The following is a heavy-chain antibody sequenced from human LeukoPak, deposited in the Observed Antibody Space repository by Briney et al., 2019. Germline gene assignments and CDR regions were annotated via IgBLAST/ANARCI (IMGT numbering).Heavy chain of an antibody. CDR3: AREYYGDYEYYYYGMDV. CDR1: GFTFSRYA. J-gene: IGHJ6*02. CDR2: ISFNGDTT. D-gene: IGHD4-17*01. V-gene: IGHV3-30-3*01. Sequence: GGSLRLSCAASGFTFSRYAMHWARQAPGKGLEWVTFISFNGDTTYYADSVKGRFTISRDNAKNSLYLQMNSLRAEDTAVYYCAREYYGDYEYYYYGMDVWGQGTTVTVSS.